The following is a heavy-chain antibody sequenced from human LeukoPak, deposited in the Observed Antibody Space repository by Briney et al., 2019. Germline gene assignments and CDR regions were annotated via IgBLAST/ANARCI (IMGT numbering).Heavy chain of an antibody. CDR1: GGSISSSSYY. V-gene: IGHV4-61*03. CDR3: ARGRVSSSTWYSTYYYFFYMDF. Sequence: SETLSLTCTVSGGSISSSSYYWGWIRQPPGKGLEWIGYVDHTGSTKFNPSLNGRVSISRDTSNNFFSLRLRSVTTADTAVYFCARGRVSSSTWYSTYYYFFYMDFWGKGTTVTVSS. D-gene: IGHD4-11*01. J-gene: IGHJ6*03. CDR2: VDHTGST.